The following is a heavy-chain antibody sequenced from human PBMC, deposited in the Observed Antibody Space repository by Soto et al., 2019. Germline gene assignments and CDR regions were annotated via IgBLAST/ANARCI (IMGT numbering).Heavy chain of an antibody. Sequence: PGGSLRLSXAASGFTFSSYAMSWVRQAPGKGLEWVSAISGSGGSTYYADSVKGRFTISRDNSKNTLYLQMNSLRAEDTAVYYCAKEVGVTMIVVVSYFDYWGQGTLVTVS. CDR2: ISGSGGST. CDR1: GFTFSSYA. J-gene: IGHJ4*02. V-gene: IGHV3-23*01. D-gene: IGHD3-22*01. CDR3: AKEVGVTMIVVVSYFDY.